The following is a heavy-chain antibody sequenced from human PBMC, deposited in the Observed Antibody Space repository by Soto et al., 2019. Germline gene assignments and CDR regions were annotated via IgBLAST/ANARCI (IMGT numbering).Heavy chain of an antibody. J-gene: IGHJ4*02. V-gene: IGHV3-48*01. CDR3: ARADYGDYGIDY. D-gene: IGHD4-17*01. Sequence: QPGGSLRLSCRTSGFRFSSYSMNWVRQAPGKGLEWVSYISSSSSTIYYADSVKGRFTISRDNAKNSLYLQMNSLRAEDTAVYYCARADYGDYGIDYWGQGTLVTVSS. CDR1: GFRFSSYS. CDR2: ISSSSSTI.